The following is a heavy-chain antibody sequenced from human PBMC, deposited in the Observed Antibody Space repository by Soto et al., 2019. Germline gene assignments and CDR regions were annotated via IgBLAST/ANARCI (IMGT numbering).Heavy chain of an antibody. D-gene: IGHD3-22*01. J-gene: IGHJ4*02. V-gene: IGHV1-8*01. CDR2: MNPNSGNT. Sequence: GASVKVSCKASGYTFTSYDINWVRQATGQGLEWMGWMNPNSGNTSYAQKLQGRVTMTRDTSISTAYMELSRLRSDDTAVYYCARANRYYDSSGYYLLLDYWGQGTLVTVSS. CDR1: GYTFTSYD. CDR3: ARANRYYDSSGYYLLLDY.